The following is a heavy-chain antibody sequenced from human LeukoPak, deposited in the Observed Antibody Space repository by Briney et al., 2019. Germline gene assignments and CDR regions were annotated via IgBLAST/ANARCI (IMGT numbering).Heavy chain of an antibody. V-gene: IGHV4-30-4*01. CDR1: GVSISSGDYY. CDR3: ARAHGSPSVRLFDS. J-gene: IGHJ4*02. D-gene: IGHD3-10*01. Sequence: SQTLSLTCTVSGVSISSGDYYWSWIRQPPGKVLEWIGYVYHSGSTYYSPPLRNRVTLSVDTSKNQFSLKLSSVTAADTAVYYCARAHGSPSVRLFDSWGQGTLVTVSS. CDR2: VYHSGST.